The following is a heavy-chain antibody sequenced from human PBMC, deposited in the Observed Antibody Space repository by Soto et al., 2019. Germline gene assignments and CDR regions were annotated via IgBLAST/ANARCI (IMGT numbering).Heavy chain of an antibody. CDR2: ISAHNGNT. CDR1: GYTFTSYG. V-gene: IGHV1-18*01. Sequence: QVHLVQSGAEVKKPGASVKVSCKGSGYTFTSYGITWVRQAPGQGLEWMGWISAHNGNTDYAQKLQARVTVTRDTSTSTAYMELRSLRSEDTAVYYCARGGYGDYWGQGALVTVSS. J-gene: IGHJ4*02. CDR3: ARGGYGDY. D-gene: IGHD1-1*01.